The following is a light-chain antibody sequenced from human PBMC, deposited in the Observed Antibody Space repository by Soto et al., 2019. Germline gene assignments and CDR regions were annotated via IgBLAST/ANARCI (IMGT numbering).Light chain of an antibody. J-gene: IGKJ3*01. V-gene: IGKV1-5*01. CDR2: DVS. CDR1: QSFSTS. Sequence: DIQMTQSPSTLSASVGDRVTITCRASQSFSTSLAWYQQKPGKAPKPLIYDVSSLKSGVPSRFSGSGFGTDFTLTISSLQSDDFATYYCQQYNNYLTFGPGTKVDIK. CDR3: QQYNNYLT.